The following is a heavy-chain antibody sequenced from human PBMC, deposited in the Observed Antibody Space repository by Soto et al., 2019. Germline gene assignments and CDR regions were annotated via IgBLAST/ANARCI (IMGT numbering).Heavy chain of an antibody. D-gene: IGHD3-22*01. V-gene: IGHV1-69*13. J-gene: IGHJ5*02. CDR2: IIPIFGTA. CDR3: ARSPYYYDSSGYYYWFDP. Sequence: SVKVSCKAPGGTFSSYAISWVRQAPGQGLEWMGGIIPIFGTANYAQKSQGRVTITADESTSTAYMELSSLRSEDTAVYYCARSPYYYDSSGYYYWFDPWGQGTLVTVSS. CDR1: GGTFSSYA.